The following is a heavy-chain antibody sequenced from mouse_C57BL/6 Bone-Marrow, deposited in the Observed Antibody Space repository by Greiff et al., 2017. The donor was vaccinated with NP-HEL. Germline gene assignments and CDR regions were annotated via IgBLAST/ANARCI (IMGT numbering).Heavy chain of an antibody. CDR2: ISGGGGNT. J-gene: IGHJ2*01. CDR1: GFTFSSYT. D-gene: IGHD4-1*01. CDR3: ARQVTGYFDY. V-gene: IGHV5-9*01. Sequence: EVQLMESGGGLVKPGGSLKLSCAASGFTFSSYTMSWVRQTPEKRLEWVATISGGGGNTYYPDSVKGRFTISRDNAKNTLYLQMSSLRSEDTALYYCARQVTGYFDYWGQGTTLTVSS.